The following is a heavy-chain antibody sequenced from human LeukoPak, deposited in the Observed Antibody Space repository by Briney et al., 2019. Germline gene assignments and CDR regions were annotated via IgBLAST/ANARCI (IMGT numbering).Heavy chain of an antibody. J-gene: IGHJ4*02. D-gene: IGHD3-10*01. CDR1: GFTFSSYG. V-gene: IGHV3-30*02. CDR2: IRYDGSNK. CDR3: VTDQTGRHPYFFDY. Sequence: GGSLRLSCAASGFTFSSYGMHWVRQAPGKGLEWVAFIRYDGSNKYYADSVKGRFTISRDNSKNTLYLQMNNMGTEDTAVYYCVTDQTGRHPYFFDYWGQGTLVTVSS.